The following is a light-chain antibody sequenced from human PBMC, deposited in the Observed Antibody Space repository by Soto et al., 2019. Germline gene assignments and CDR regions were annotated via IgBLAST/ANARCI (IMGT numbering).Light chain of an antibody. Sequence: QSALTQPPSASGSPGQSITISCTGTSSDVGSYNLVSWYQQHPGKAPKLMIYEVNKRPSGVSNRFSGSKSGNTASLTISGLQAEDEADYYCCSYAGSSPYVFGTGTKVTVL. V-gene: IGLV2-23*02. J-gene: IGLJ1*01. CDR2: EVN. CDR3: CSYAGSSPYV. CDR1: SSDVGSYNL.